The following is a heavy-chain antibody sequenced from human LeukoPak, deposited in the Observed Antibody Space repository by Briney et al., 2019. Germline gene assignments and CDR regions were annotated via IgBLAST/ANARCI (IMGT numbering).Heavy chain of an antibody. V-gene: IGHV7-4-1*02. CDR3: ARWTSVHDTQSDHDY. D-gene: IGHD3-22*01. CDR1: GYTFTSYA. Sequence: GASVKVSCKASGYTFTSYAMNWVRQAPGQGLEWMGWINTNTGNPTYAQGFTGRFVFSLDTSVSTAYLQISSLKAEDTAVYYCARWTSVHDTQSDHDYWGQGTLVTVSS. CDR2: INTNTGNP. J-gene: IGHJ4*02.